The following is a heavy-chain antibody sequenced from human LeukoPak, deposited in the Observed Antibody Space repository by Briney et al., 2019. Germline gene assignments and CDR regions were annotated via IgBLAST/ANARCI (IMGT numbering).Heavy chain of an antibody. D-gene: IGHD6-13*01. V-gene: IGHV6-1*01. CDR2: TYHRSTWYD. J-gene: IGHJ4*02. CDR1: GDSFSSNNAA. CDR3: TREVAGTGGFDY. Sequence: SQTLSLTCAISGDSFSSNNAAWNWIRQSPSRGLEWLGRTYHRSTWYDDYVVSVRSRLAITPDISKNQVSLQLNSVTPEDTAVYYCTREVAGTGGFDYWGQGITVTVSS.